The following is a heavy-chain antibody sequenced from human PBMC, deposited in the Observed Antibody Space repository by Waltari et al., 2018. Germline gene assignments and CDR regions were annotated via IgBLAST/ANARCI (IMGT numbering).Heavy chain of an antibody. Sequence: EVQLVQSGAEVKKPGESLKISCKGSGYSFPTYWIGWVRQKPGKGLEWMGCVYAGVSNTKYNPSFSGEIIIAVDNSISTAYLQWSDLAAAATAMYCCAREQGLGSGNFDYWGQGTLVTVSS. CDR1: GYSFPTYW. D-gene: IGHD6-25*01. V-gene: IGHV5-51*01. J-gene: IGHJ4*02. CDR2: VYAGVSNT. CDR3: AREQGLGSGNFDY.